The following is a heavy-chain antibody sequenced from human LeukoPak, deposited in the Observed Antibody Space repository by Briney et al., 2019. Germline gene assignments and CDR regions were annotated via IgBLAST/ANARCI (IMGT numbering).Heavy chain of an antibody. CDR3: ARDGSLVATITICGYYYYGMDV. CDR1: GYTFTIYG. V-gene: IGHV1-18*01. Sequence: ASVKVSCKASGYTFTIYGISCVRQSPGQGPEWMGWISAYNGNTNYAQKLQARVTMTTDTSTSTAYMELRSLRSDDTAVYYCARDGSLVATITICGYYYYGMDVWGQGTTVTVSS. CDR2: ISAYNGNT. D-gene: IGHD5-12*01. J-gene: IGHJ6*02.